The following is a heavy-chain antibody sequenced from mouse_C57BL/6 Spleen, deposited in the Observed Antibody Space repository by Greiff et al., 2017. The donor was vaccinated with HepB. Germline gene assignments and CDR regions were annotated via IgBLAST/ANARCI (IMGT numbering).Heavy chain of an antibody. CDR1: GYTFTSYW. D-gene: IGHD2-5*01. V-gene: IGHV1-50*01. CDR3: ARSNRDAMDY. Sequence: QVQLKQPGAELVKPGASVKLSCKASGYTFTSYWMQWVKQRPGQGLEWIGEIDPSDSYTNYNQKFKGKATLTVDTSSSTAYMQLSSLTSEDSAVYYCARSNRDAMDYWGQGTSVTVSS. J-gene: IGHJ4*01. CDR2: IDPSDSYT.